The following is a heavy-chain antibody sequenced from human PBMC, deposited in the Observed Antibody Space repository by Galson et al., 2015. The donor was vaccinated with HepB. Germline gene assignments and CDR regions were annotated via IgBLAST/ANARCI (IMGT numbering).Heavy chain of an antibody. J-gene: IGHJ4*02. CDR3: AKDSVSGSYLPTYLDY. CDR2: ISGSGAFT. CDR1: GFNFKSHT. D-gene: IGHD1-26*01. Sequence: SLRLSCAASGFNFKSHTMNWVRQAPGKGLEWVSAISGSGAFTYYAASVKGRFTISRDNSKNTLYLQMTSLRVEDTAIYYCAKDSVSGSYLPTYLDYWGQGALVTVSS. V-gene: IGHV3-23*01.